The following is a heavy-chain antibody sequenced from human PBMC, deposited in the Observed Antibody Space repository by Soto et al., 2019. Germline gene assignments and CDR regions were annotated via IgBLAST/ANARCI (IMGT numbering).Heavy chain of an antibody. D-gene: IGHD7-27*01. J-gene: IGHJ2*01. CDR2: VNQDESET. V-gene: IGHV3-7*01. Sequence: PCCCLRLSSAACRISFSSYLVSLVLQTTGKGLEWVATVNQDESETYYVDSVRGRFTISRDNAENSLYLQMNTLRVDDTAIYYCASPSRGLWANWYFDIWGRGTSVTVSS. CDR3: ASPSRGLWANWYFDI. CDR1: RISFSSYL.